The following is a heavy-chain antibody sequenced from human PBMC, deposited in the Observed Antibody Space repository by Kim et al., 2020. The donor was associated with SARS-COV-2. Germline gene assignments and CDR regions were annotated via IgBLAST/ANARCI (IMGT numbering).Heavy chain of an antibody. CDR3: ARGDCSGGSCFGLDY. CDR1: GFTFSSYA. J-gene: IGHJ4*02. V-gene: IGHV3-30*04. Sequence: GGSLRLSCAASGFTFSSYAMHWVRRAPGKGLEWVAVISYDGSNKYYADSVKGRFTISRDNSKNTLYLQMNSLRAEDTAVYYCARGDCSGGSCFGLDYWGQGTLVTVSS. CDR2: ISYDGSNK. D-gene: IGHD2-15*01.